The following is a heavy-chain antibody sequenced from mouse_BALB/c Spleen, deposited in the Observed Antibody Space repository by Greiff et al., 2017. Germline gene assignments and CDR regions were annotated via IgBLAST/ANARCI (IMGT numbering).Heavy chain of an antibody. CDR1: GFTFSDYY. D-gene: IGHD1-1*01. CDR2: ISDGGSYT. J-gene: IGHJ3*01. CDR3: AREGICYEAY. Sequence: EVMLVESGGGLVKPGGSLKLSCAASGFTFSDYYMYWVRQTPEKRLEWVATISDGGSYTYYPDSVKGRFTISRDNAKNNLYLQMSSLKSEDTARYYCAREGICYEAYWGQGTLVTVSA. V-gene: IGHV5-4*02.